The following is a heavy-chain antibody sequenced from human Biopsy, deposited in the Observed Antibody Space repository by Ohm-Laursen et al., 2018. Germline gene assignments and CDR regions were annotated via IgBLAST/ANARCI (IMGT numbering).Heavy chain of an antibody. CDR3: ARDSRGGHLNTTLITGKNLDS. Sequence: SDTLSLTWTVSRDSISNYYWTWIRQSPGKGLEWIGYIYYTESTNYNPSVKSRVTISVDTSKNQFSLKLNSVTAADTAVYFCARDSRGGHLNTTLITGKNLDSWGQGILVTVSS. CDR2: IYYTEST. D-gene: IGHD3-16*01. CDR1: RDSISNYY. V-gene: IGHV4-59*01. J-gene: IGHJ4*02.